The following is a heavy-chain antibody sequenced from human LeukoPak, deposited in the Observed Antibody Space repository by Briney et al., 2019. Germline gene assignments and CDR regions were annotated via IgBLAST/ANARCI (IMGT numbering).Heavy chain of an antibody. J-gene: IGHJ3*02. Sequence: SVKVSCKASRGTFSSYTISWVRQAPGQGLEWMGRIIPILGTANYAQKFQGRVTITADKSTSTAYMELSSLRSEDTAVYYCAPRFRNSGYDPFDIWGQGTMITVSS. CDR2: IIPILGTA. CDR3: APRFRNSGYDPFDI. V-gene: IGHV1-69*08. CDR1: RGTFSSYT. D-gene: IGHD5-12*01.